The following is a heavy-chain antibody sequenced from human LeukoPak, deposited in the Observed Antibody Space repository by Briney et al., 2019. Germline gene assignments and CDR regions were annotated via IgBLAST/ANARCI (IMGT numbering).Heavy chain of an antibody. CDR1: GYTFTGYY. Sequence: ASVKVSCTASGYTFTGYYMHWVRQAPGQGLEWMGWINPNSGGTNYAQKFQGRVTMTRDTSISTAYMELSRLRSDDTAVYYCARGRFGELLFSFDYWGQGTLVTVSS. J-gene: IGHJ4*02. V-gene: IGHV1-2*02. D-gene: IGHD3-10*01. CDR3: ARGRFGELLFSFDY. CDR2: INPNSGGT.